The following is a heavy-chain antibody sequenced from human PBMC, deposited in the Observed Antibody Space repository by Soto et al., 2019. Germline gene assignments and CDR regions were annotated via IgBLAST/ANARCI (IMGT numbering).Heavy chain of an antibody. V-gene: IGHV3-30*18. D-gene: IGHD4-17*01. CDR3: AKDKTTVTTPFDY. Sequence: GGSLRLSCAASGFTFSSYGMHWVRQAPGKGLEWVAVISYDGSNKYYADSVKGRFTISRDNSKNTLYLQMNSLRAEDTAVYYCAKDKTTVTTPFDYWGQGTLVTAPQ. CDR1: GFTFSSYG. CDR2: ISYDGSNK. J-gene: IGHJ4*02.